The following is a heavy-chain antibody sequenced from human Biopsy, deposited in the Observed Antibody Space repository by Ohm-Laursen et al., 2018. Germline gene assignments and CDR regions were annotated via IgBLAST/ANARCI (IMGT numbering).Heavy chain of an antibody. D-gene: IGHD5/OR15-5a*01. Sequence: LSLTCAASGFTFRTYGMHWVRLAPGKGLEWVAVISYDQITKHYADSVRGRFTISRDSSKNTLYLQVNSLRAEDTAVYYCAKDLSVYYYYGIDVWGQGTTVTVSS. J-gene: IGHJ6*02. CDR1: GFTFRTYG. CDR3: AKDLSVYYYYGIDV. V-gene: IGHV3-30*18. CDR2: ISYDQITK.